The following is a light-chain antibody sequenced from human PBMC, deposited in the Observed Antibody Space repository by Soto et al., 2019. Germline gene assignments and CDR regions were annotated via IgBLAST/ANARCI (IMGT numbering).Light chain of an antibody. Sequence: EIVLTQSPGTLSLSPGERATLSCRASQSVTSSYLAWNQQKPGQAPRLLICDASSRAAGIPDRFRGSGSGTDFTLTISRLEPEDFAVYYCQQYGSSPFTFGQGTKLEIK. V-gene: IGKV3-20*01. CDR3: QQYGSSPFT. CDR2: DAS. CDR1: QSVTSSY. J-gene: IGKJ2*01.